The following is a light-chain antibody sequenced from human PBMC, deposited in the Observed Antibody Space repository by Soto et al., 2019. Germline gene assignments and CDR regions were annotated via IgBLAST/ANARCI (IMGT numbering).Light chain of an antibody. CDR2: AAS. J-gene: IGKJ4*01. V-gene: IGKV1-27*01. Sequence: DIQLTQSPSSLSASVGDRVTITCRASQAISNYLAWYQQKPGKVPKLLIYAASTLQSWVPSRFSGSGSGTDVKLTISSLQPEDVATYYCQKYSSGLLTFGGGTKVDIK. CDR1: QAISNY. CDR3: QKYSSGLLT.